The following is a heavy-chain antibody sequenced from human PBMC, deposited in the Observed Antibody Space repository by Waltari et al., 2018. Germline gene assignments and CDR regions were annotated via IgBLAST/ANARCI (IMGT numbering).Heavy chain of an antibody. V-gene: IGHV3-7*03. CDR2: IKYDGSAT. D-gene: IGHD2-2*01. J-gene: IGHJ4*02. CDR1: GVALRAYW. CDR3: ARGSPGYVRVWDS. Sequence: EVQLTESGGGLVQPGGSLGLSCAASGVALRAYWMTWVRQAPGKGLEWVANIKYDGSATYHADSVNGRFSISRDNAKNSLYLQMNSVSAEDTAIYYCARGSPGYVRVWDSWGQGTMVTVSS.